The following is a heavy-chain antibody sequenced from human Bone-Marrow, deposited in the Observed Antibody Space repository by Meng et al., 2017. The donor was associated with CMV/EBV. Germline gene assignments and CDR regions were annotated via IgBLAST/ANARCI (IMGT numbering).Heavy chain of an antibody. V-gene: IGHV3-23*03. J-gene: IGHJ4*02. CDR2: IYSGGSST. Sequence: GESLKISCAASGFTFSSYAMSWVRQAPGKGLEWVSVIYSGGSSTYYADSVKGRFTISRDNSKNTLYLQMNSLRAEDTAVYYCAKDRILDLDYWGQGTLVTVSS. CDR3: AKDRILDLDY. D-gene: IGHD1-1*01. CDR1: GFTFSSYA.